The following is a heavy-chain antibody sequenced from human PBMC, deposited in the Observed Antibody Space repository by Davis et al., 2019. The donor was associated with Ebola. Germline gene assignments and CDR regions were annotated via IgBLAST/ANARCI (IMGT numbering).Heavy chain of an antibody. V-gene: IGHV4-59*11. J-gene: IGHJ2*01. CDR3: ARLSGLFSSSSGALYFDL. Sequence: SETLSLTCSVSGGSISSHYWSWIRQPPGKGLEWIGSIYYNGRPYYSSSLEGRVTILLDTSKNQFSLKLRSVTAADTAVYFCARLSGLFSSSSGALYFDLWGRGTLVSVSS. CDR1: GGSISSHY. CDR2: IYYNGRP. D-gene: IGHD6-6*01.